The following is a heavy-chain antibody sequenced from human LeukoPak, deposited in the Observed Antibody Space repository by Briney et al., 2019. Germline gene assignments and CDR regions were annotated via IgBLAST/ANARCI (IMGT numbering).Heavy chain of an antibody. Sequence: SETLSLTCTVSGGSISSYYWSCIRLPPGKGREWIFYIYYSGSTNYNPSLKSRVTISVDTSKTQFSLKLSSVTAADTAVYYCAREYNGGAPNWFDPWGQGTLVTVSS. D-gene: IGHD3-16*01. V-gene: IGHV4-59*01. CDR2: IYYSGST. CDR3: AREYNGGAPNWFDP. J-gene: IGHJ5*02. CDR1: GGSISSYY.